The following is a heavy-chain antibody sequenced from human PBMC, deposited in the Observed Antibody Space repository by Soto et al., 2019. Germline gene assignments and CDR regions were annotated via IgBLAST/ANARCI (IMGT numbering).Heavy chain of an antibody. CDR3: AITPGGYYGSGSTHYYYYYGMDV. CDR2: IYSGGST. D-gene: IGHD3-10*01. V-gene: IGHV3-53*01. CDR1: GFTVSSNY. J-gene: IGHJ6*02. Sequence: GGSLRLSCAASGFTVSSNYMSWVRQAPGKGLEWVSVIYSGGSTYYADSVKGRFTISRDNSKNTLYLQMNSLRAEDTAVYYCAITPGGYYGSGSTHYYYYYGMDVWGQGTTVTVSS.